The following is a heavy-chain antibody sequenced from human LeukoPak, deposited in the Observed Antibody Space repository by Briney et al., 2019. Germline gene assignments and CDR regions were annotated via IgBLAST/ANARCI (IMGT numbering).Heavy chain of an antibody. CDR2: ISYDGSNK. Sequence: PGGSLRLSCAASGFTFSSYGMHWVRQAPGKGLEGVAVISYDGSNKYYADSVKGRFTISRDNSKNTLYLQMNSLRAEDTAVYYCARPSSGYSYGYDFDYWGQGTLVTVSS. V-gene: IGHV3-30*03. CDR3: ARPSSGYSYGYDFDY. CDR1: GFTFSSYG. D-gene: IGHD5-18*01. J-gene: IGHJ4*02.